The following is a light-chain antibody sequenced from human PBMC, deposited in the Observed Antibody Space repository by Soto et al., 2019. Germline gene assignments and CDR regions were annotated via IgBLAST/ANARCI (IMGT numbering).Light chain of an antibody. CDR3: AAWDDSLSGKV. Sequence: VLTQPPSASGTPGQRVTISCSGSSSNIGSNYVYWYQQLPGTAPKLLIYSNNQRPSGVPDRFSGSKSGTSASLAISGLRSEDEADYYCAAWDDSLSGKVFGGGTKLTVL. J-gene: IGLJ3*02. V-gene: IGLV1-47*02. CDR1: SSNIGSNY. CDR2: SNN.